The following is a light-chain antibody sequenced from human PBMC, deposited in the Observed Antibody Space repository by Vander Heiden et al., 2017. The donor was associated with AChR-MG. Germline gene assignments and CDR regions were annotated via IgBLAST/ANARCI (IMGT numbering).Light chain of an antibody. CDR3: QQGNNWGLT. Sequence: EIVLTQSPVTLSLSPGERATLSCRASQSLGNSLAWYQQRPGQAPRLLIYEASNRATGVPAKFSGSGSGTDFTLTISSLEPEDFAVYYCQQGNNWGLTFGAGTKVENK. J-gene: IGKJ4*01. CDR2: EAS. CDR1: QSLGNS. V-gene: IGKV3-11*01.